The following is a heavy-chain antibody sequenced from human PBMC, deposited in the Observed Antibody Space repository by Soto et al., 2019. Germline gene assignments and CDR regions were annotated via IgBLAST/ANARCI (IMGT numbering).Heavy chain of an antibody. V-gene: IGHV1-58*01. Sequence: ASVKVSCKASGFTFTSSAVQWVRQARGQRLEWIGWIVVGSGNTNYAQKFQERVTISRDMSTSTAYMELSSLRSEDTAVFYCAADPIQFPPYYDFWSGSYYYYGMDVWGQGTTVTVSS. D-gene: IGHD3-3*01. CDR3: AADPIQFPPYYDFWSGSYYYYGMDV. J-gene: IGHJ6*02. CDR2: IVVGSGNT. CDR1: GFTFTSSA.